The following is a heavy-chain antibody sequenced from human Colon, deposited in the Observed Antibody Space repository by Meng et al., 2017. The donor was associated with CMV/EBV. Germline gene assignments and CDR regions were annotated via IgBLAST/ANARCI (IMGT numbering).Heavy chain of an antibody. V-gene: IGHV1-8*01. Sequence: KASGYTFTSYDINWVGQATGQGLEWMGGMNHNSGNTGYAQKFQGRVTMTRNTSISTAYMELSSLRSEDTAVYYCARAFEYSSSAGSYWGQGTLVTVSS. CDR1: GYTFTSYD. J-gene: IGHJ4*02. CDR3: ARAFEYSSSAGSY. CDR2: MNHNSGNT. D-gene: IGHD6-6*01.